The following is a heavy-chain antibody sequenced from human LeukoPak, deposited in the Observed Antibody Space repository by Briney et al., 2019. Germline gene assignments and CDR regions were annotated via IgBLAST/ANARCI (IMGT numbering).Heavy chain of an antibody. CDR1: GGSISSYY. V-gene: IGHV4-4*07. CDR3: VKSGGYGLIDY. J-gene: IGHJ4*02. D-gene: IGHD1-26*01. CDR2: IHTTGST. Sequence: SETLSLTCTVSGGSISSYYWSWIRQPAGKGLEWIGRIHTTGSTNYNPSLKSRVTMSVDTSKNQFSLKLSSVTAADTAVYYCVKSGGYGLIDYWGQGTRVTVSS.